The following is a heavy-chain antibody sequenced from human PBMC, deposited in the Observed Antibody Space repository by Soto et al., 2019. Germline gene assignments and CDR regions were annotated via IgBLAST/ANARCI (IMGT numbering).Heavy chain of an antibody. V-gene: IGHV6-1*01. Sequence: SQTLSLTCAISGDSVSSNSAAWNWIRQSPSRGLEWLGRTYYRSKWYNDYAVSVKSRITINPDTSKNQFSLQLNSVTPEDTAVYYCARGLNYYDSSVNRRVGYYYYGMDVWGQGTTVTVSS. D-gene: IGHD3-22*01. J-gene: IGHJ6*02. CDR3: ARGLNYYDSSVNRRVGYYYYGMDV. CDR1: GDSVSSNSAA. CDR2: TYYRSKWYN.